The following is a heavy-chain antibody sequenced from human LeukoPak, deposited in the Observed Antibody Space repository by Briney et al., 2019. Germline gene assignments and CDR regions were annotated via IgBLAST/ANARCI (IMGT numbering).Heavy chain of an antibody. Sequence: PGGSLRLSCAASGFTFSSYSMNWVRQAPGKGLEWIGEINHSGSTNYNPSLKSRVTISVDTSKNQFSLKLSSVTAADTAVYYCARGLVRGYSFRRGDYWGQGTLVTVSS. D-gene: IGHD5-18*01. CDR2: INHSGST. J-gene: IGHJ4*02. CDR3: ARGLVRGYSFRRGDY. CDR1: GFTFSSYS. V-gene: IGHV4-34*01.